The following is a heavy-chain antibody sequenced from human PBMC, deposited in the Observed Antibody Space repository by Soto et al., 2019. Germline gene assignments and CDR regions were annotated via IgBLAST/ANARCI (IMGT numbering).Heavy chain of an antibody. CDR2: INPNSGGT. CDR1: GYSFSVYN. CDR3: ATEGDYY. J-gene: IGHJ4*02. V-gene: IGHV1-2*02. D-gene: IGHD3-16*01. Sequence: QVQLVQSGAEVKKPGASVKVSCKASGYSFSVYNIHWVRPAPGQGLEWMGWINPNSGGTNSAQKFQGRVTMTRDMSISTAYMELSRLRSDDTAVYYCATEGDYYWGQGTLVTVSS.